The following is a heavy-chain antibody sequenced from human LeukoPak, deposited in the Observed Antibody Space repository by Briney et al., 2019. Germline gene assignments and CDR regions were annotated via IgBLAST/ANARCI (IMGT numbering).Heavy chain of an antibody. CDR1: GGSVSSGSYY. J-gene: IGHJ4*02. Sequence: SETLSLTCTVSGGSVSSGSYYWSWIRQPPGKGLEWIGYIYYSGSTNYNPSLKSRVTISVDTSKNQFSLKLNSVIAADTAVYYCARGTHGDYWGQGTLVTVSS. CDR2: IYYSGST. D-gene: IGHD3/OR15-3a*01. V-gene: IGHV4-61*01. CDR3: ARGTHGDY.